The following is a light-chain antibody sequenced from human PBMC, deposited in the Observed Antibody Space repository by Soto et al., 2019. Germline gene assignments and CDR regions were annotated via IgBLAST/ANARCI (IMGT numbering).Light chain of an antibody. V-gene: IGKV1-5*03. Sequence: DIQMTQSPSTLPASAGDRVTITCRASQSISTWLAWYQQKPGKAPNLLIYKASYLASGVPSRLSGGGSGTEFTLTISSMKPDDFATYYCQQYSSYWTFGQGTKVDI. CDR2: KAS. CDR1: QSISTW. J-gene: IGKJ1*01. CDR3: QQYSSYWT.